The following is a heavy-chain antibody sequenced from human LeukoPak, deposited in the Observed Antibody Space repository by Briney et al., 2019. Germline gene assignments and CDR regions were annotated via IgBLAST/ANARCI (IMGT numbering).Heavy chain of an antibody. J-gene: IGHJ4*02. Sequence: SVKVSCKASGGTFSSYAISWVRQAPGQGLEWMGRIIPILGIANYAQKFQGRVTITADKSTSTAYMELSSLRSEDAAVYYCARERGSGSFFDYWGQGTLVTVSS. CDR3: ARERGSGSFFDY. D-gene: IGHD1-26*01. CDR2: IIPILGIA. V-gene: IGHV1-69*04. CDR1: GGTFSSYA.